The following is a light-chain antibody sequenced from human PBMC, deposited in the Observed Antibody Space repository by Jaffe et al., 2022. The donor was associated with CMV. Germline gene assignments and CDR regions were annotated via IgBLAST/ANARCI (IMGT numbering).Light chain of an antibody. CDR3: SSYTVSSSLRV. CDR2: DVT. V-gene: IGLV2-14*01. Sequence: QSALTQPASVSGSPGQSITISCTGTSSDVGSFNYVSWYQQHPGKAPKLMIYDVTTRPTGVSYRFSGSKSGNTASLTISGLQAEDEADYYCSSYTVSSSLRVFGGGTKLTVL. CDR1: SSDVGSFNY. J-gene: IGLJ2*01.